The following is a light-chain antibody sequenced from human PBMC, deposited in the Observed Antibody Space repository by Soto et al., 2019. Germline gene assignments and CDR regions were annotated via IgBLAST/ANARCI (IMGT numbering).Light chain of an antibody. Sequence: EIVMTQSPATLSVSPGERATLSCSASQSVSSNLAWYQHKPGQAPRLLIYVASTRATGIPARFSGSGSGTEFTLTISSLQSEDFAVYYCQQYNNWPQTFGPGTKVDI. CDR3: QQYNNWPQT. CDR1: QSVSSN. J-gene: IGKJ3*01. V-gene: IGKV3-15*01. CDR2: VAS.